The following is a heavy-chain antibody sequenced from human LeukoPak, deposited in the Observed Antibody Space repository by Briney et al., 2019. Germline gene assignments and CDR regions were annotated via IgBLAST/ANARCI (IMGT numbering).Heavy chain of an antibody. CDR2: ISAYNGNT. Sequence: ASVKVSCKASGYTFTSYGISWVRQAPGQGLEWMGWISAYNGNTNYAQKLQGRVTMTTDTSTSTAYMELRSLRSDDTAVYYCARAVTVVTPAYNWFDPWGQGTLVTVSS. CDR3: ARAVTVVTPAYNWFDP. V-gene: IGHV1-18*01. D-gene: IGHD4-23*01. J-gene: IGHJ5*02. CDR1: GYTFTSYG.